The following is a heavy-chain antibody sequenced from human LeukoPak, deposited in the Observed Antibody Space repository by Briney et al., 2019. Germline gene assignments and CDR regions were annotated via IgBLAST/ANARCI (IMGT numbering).Heavy chain of an antibody. CDR1: GFTFSSYG. V-gene: IGHV3-30*18. Sequence: GRSLRLSCAASGFTFSSYGMHWVRQAPGKGLEWGAVISYDGSNKYYADSVKGRFTISRDNSKHTLYLQMNSLRAEDTAVYYCAKDVDPFGSGSYVEGFDYWGQGTLVTVSS. CDR3: AKDVDPFGSGSYVEGFDY. D-gene: IGHD3-10*01. CDR2: ISYDGSNK. J-gene: IGHJ4*02.